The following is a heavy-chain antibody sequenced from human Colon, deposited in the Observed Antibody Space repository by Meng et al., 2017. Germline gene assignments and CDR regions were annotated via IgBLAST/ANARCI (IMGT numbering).Heavy chain of an antibody. J-gene: IGHJ5*02. CDR3: AKGSIAAAGILGNWFDP. Sequence: GGSLRLSCAASGFTFDDYAMHWVRQAPGKGLEWVSGISWNSGSIGYADSVKGRFTISRDNAKNSLYLQMNSLRAEDMAVYYCAKGSIAAAGILGNWFDPWGQGTLVTVSS. V-gene: IGHV3-9*03. D-gene: IGHD6-13*01. CDR1: GFTFDDYA. CDR2: ISWNSGSI.